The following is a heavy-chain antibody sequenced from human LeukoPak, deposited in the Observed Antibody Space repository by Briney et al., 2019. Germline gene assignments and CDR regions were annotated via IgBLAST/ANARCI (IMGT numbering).Heavy chain of an antibody. D-gene: IGHD5-18*01. CDR2: INSDGSST. CDR1: GFTFSSYW. J-gene: IGHJ4*02. V-gene: IGHV3-74*01. Sequence: GGSLRLSCAASGFTFSSYWMHWVRQAPEKGLMWVSRINSDGSSTSCADFVKGRFTMSRDNAKNTLYLQMNSLRAEDTAVYYCAKSVPPYSYGSFDYWGQGTLVTVSS. CDR3: AKSVPPYSYGSFDY.